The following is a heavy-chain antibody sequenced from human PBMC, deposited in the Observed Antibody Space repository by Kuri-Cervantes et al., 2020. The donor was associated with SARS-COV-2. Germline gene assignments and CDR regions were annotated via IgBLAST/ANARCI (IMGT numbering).Heavy chain of an antibody. D-gene: IGHD2-15*01. Sequence: GGSLRLSCAASGSTFISYAMHWVRQAPGKGLEWVAVISYNGSNKYYAESVKGRFTISRDNSTNTVYLQMSNLRSEDTAMYYCARDRIGVHDSWGQGTLVTVSS. V-gene: IGHV3-30-3*01. CDR1: GSTFISYA. CDR2: ISYNGSNK. J-gene: IGHJ4*02. CDR3: ARDRIGVHDS.